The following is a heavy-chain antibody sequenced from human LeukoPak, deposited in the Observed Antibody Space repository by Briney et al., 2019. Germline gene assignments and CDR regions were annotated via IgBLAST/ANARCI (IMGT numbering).Heavy chain of an antibody. J-gene: IGHJ4*02. CDR2: INTHTGDT. Sequence: ASVKVSCKTSSYTFTTYDISWVRQAPGQGLEWLGWINTHTGDTEYAQRLQGRISVTADTSTSTAYMDLGSLGSDDTAIYYCARGPGGCSGGSCYHDYWGQGTLHTVSS. V-gene: IGHV1-18*01. CDR1: SYTFTTYD. D-gene: IGHD2-15*01. CDR3: ARGPGGCSGGSCYHDY.